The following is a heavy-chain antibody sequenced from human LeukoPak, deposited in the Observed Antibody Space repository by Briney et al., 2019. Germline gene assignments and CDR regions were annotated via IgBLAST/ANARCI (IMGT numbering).Heavy chain of an antibody. Sequence: GASVKVSCKASGGTFSSYAISWVRQAPGQGLEWMGRIIPILGIANYAQKFQGRVTITADKSTSTAYMELSSLRSEDTAVYYCAREANWGPYWYFDLWGRGTLVTVSS. D-gene: IGHD7-27*01. CDR3: AREANWGPYWYFDL. V-gene: IGHV1-69*04. CDR2: IIPILGIA. CDR1: GGTFSSYA. J-gene: IGHJ2*01.